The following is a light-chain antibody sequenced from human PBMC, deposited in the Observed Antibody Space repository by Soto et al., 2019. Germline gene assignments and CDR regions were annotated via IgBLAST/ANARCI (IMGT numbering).Light chain of an antibody. CDR3: LQDYGDSWT. CDR2: AAS. CDR1: RDVGSD. J-gene: IGKJ1*01. Sequence: QMTLSPSCLSASVGEKIIITCRASRDVGSDVSWYQQKPGQAPKLLIYAASNLYTGVPSRFSGSRSGTEFTLTISSLQPEDFASYYCLQDYGDSWTFGQGTKVDIK. V-gene: IGKV1-6*01.